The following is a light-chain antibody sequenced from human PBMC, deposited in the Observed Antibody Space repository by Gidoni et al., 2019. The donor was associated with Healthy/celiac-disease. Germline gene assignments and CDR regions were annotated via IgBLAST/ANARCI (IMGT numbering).Light chain of an antibody. CDR1: QSISSY. J-gene: IGKJ2*01. V-gene: IGKV1-39*01. Sequence: VTITCRASQSISSYLNWYQQKPGNAPKLLIYAASSLQSGVPSRFSGSGSGTDFTITISSLQPEDFATYYCQQSYSTPPMYTFGQGTKLEIK. CDR2: AAS. CDR3: QQSYSTPPMYT.